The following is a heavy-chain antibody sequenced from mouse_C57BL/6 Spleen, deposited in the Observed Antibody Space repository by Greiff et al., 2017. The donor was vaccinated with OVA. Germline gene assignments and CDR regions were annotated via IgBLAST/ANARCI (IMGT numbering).Heavy chain of an antibody. J-gene: IGHJ1*03. V-gene: IGHV1-22*01. D-gene: IGHD1-1*01. CDR1: GYTFTDYN. CDR3: ARSYYGGYFDV. Sequence: DVKLQESGPELVKPGASVKMSCKASGYTFTDYNMHWVKQSHGKSLEWIGYINPNNGGTSYNQKFKGKATLTVNKSSSTAYMELRSLTSEDSAVYYCARSYYGGYFDVWGTGTTVTVSS. CDR2: INPNNGGT.